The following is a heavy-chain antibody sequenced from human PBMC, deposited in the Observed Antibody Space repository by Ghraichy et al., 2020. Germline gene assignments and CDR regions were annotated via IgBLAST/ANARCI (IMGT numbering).Heavy chain of an antibody. CDR2: INPNSGGT. CDR3: ARDKGGFDY. CDR1: RENFTTPD. V-gene: IGHV1-2*02. J-gene: IGHJ4*02. Sequence: ASVKVSCKAGRENFTTPDMNSVLVARRQGLEWMGWINPNSGGTNYAQKFQGRVTMTRDTSISTAYMELSRLRSDDTAVYYCARDKGGFDYWGQGTLVTVST.